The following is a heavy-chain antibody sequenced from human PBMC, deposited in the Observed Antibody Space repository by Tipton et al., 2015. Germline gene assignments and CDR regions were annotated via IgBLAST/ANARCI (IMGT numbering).Heavy chain of an antibody. Sequence: TLSLTCIVSGGSVSSGNYYWSWIRPPPGTGLKWIGYVYYSGSTNYNPSLKSRVTMSVDTSKNQFSLKLTSVNAADTAVYYCARDPYYDFWSGYFTGGMDVWGQGSTVTVSS. D-gene: IGHD3-3*01. V-gene: IGHV4-61*01. CDR1: GGSVSSGNYY. J-gene: IGHJ6*02. CDR2: VYYSGST. CDR3: ARDPYYDFWSGYFTGGMDV.